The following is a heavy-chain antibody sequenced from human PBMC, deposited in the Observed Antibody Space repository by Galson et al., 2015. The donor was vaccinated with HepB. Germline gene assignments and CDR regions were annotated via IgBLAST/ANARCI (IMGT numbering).Heavy chain of an antibody. Sequence: PALVKPTQTLTLPCTFSGFSLTTTGVGVGWFSQPPGEALEWLALIYWDDDKRYSPSLKRRLTLSRDTSKNQVVLTVTNMDPVDSATYFCAYSSRRYYFDFWGQGTLVTVSS. D-gene: IGHD3-16*02. CDR1: GFSLTTTGVG. CDR3: AYSSRRYYFDF. CDR2: IYWDDDK. V-gene: IGHV2-5*02. J-gene: IGHJ4*02.